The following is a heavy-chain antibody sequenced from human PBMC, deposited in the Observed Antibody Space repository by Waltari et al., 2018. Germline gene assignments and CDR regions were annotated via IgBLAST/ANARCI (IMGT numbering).Heavy chain of an antibody. V-gene: IGHV4-4*02. Sequence: QVQLQESGPGLVKPSGTLSLTCAVSGVSLSPDTWWSWVRQPPGKGLEWIGEIHHSGSTNYNPSVESRVVISLDKSKNQFSLKVRSVTAADTAVYYCARVAVPAVTTNWFDPWGQGTLVTVSS. J-gene: IGHJ5*02. CDR2: IHHSGST. CDR3: ARVAVPAVTTNWFDP. D-gene: IGHD2-2*01. CDR1: GVSLSPDTW.